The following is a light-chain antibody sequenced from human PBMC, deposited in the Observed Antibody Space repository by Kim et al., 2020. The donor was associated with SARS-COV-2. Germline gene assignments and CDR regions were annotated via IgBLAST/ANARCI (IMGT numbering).Light chain of an antibody. J-gene: IGKJ4*01. CDR1: QNITIT. Sequence: SVSPGEAATLSCKASQNITITLAWYQQKPGQAPRLLIYGASTRATGIPAKSSGSGSGTEFSLTISSLQSEDFVTYYCQQYNSWPLTFGGGTKLEI. CDR3: QQYNSWPLT. V-gene: IGKV3D-15*01. CDR2: GAS.